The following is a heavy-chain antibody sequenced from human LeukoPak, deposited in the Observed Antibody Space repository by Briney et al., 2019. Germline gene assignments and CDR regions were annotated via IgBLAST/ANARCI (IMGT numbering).Heavy chain of an antibody. D-gene: IGHD2-2*01. J-gene: IGHJ3*02. CDR1: GGSISSYY. Sequence: SETLSLTCTVSGGSISSYYWSWIQQPPGKGLEWIGYIYYSGSTNYNPSLKSRVTISVDTSKDQFSLKLSSVTAADTAVYYCARDPGYCSSTSCYAGAFDIWGQGTMVTVSS. CDR3: ARDPGYCSSTSCYAGAFDI. V-gene: IGHV4-59*01. CDR2: IYYSGST.